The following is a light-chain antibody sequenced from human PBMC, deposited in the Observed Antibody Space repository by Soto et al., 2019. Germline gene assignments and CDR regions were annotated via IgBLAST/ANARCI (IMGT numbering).Light chain of an antibody. J-gene: IGLJ3*02. CDR1: SSDIGAYNY. CDR3: SSYPTSGV. Sequence: QSALTQPPSASGSPGQSVAISCTGTSSDIGAYNYVSWYQQYPGKAPKLIIYEVNKRPSGVPDRFSGSKSGNTASLTVSGLQAEDEADYYCSSYPTSGVFGGGTKLTVL. V-gene: IGLV2-8*01. CDR2: EVN.